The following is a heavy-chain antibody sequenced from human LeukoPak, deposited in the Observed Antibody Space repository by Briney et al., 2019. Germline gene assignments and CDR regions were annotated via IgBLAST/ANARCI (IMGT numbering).Heavy chain of an antibody. CDR3: ASPGGIAAAALDY. V-gene: IGHV1-69*04. D-gene: IGHD6-13*01. CDR2: IIPILGIA. Sequence: SVKVSCKASGGTFSSYAISWVRQAPGQGLEWMGRIIPILGIANYAQKFQGRVTITADKSTSTAYMELSSLRSEDTAVYYCASPGGIAAAALDYWGQGTLVTVSS. J-gene: IGHJ4*02. CDR1: GGTFSSYA.